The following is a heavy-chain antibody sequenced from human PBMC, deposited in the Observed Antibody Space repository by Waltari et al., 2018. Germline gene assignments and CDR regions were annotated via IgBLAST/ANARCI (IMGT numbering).Heavy chain of an antibody. CDR2: IYRGGST. J-gene: IGHJ6*04. V-gene: IGHV3-53*02. CDR3: ARDGPWDGSGSYGMDV. CDR1: GFTVSSNY. Sequence: EVQLVETGGGLIQPGGSLRLSCAASGFTVSSNYMSWVRQAPGTGLEWVSVIYRGGSTYYAAYVKGRFTISRDKSKNTLYLQMNSMRAEDTAVYYCARDGPWDGSGSYGMDVWGKGTTVTVSS. D-gene: IGHD3-10*01.